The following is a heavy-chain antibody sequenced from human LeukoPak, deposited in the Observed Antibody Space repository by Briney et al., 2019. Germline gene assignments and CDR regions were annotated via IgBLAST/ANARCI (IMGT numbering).Heavy chain of an antibody. V-gene: IGHV3-15*01. D-gene: IGHD6-6*01. CDR3: TTDVSRLVSNYYYYYGMDV. CDR2: IKSKTDGGTT. J-gene: IGHJ6*02. Sequence: GGSLRLSCAASGFTFSNAWMSWVRQAPGKGLEWVGRIKSKTDGGTTDYAAPVKGRFTISRDDSKNTLYRQMNSLKTEDTAVYYCTTDVSRLVSNYYYYYGMDVWGQGTTVTVSS. CDR1: GFTFSNAW.